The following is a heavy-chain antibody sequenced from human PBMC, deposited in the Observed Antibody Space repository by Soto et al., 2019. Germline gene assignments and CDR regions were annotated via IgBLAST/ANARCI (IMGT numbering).Heavy chain of an antibody. J-gene: IGHJ4*02. V-gene: IGHV4-39*02. CDR3: AREGGRYCSGGSCQVDY. Sequence: QLQLQESGPGLVKPSETLSLTCTVSGGSITSSSYYWGWIRQPPGKGLEWIGSIYYSGNTYYTPSLKSRVTISVDTSKNQFSLKLSSVTGADTAVYYCAREGGRYCSGGSCQVDYWGQGTLVTVSS. D-gene: IGHD2-15*01. CDR2: IYYSGNT. CDR1: GGSITSSSYY.